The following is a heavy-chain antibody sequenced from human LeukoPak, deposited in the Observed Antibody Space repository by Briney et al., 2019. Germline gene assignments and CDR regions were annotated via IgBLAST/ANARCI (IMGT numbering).Heavy chain of an antibody. CDR3: AKDRGYYGT. J-gene: IGHJ5*02. CDR2: ISGSGDTT. V-gene: IGHV3-23*01. D-gene: IGHD3-10*01. Sequence: GGSLRLSCAASGFTFSSYAMTWVRQAPGKGLEWVSTISGSGDTTYYADSVKGRFTISRDNSKNTLSLQMNSLRAEDTAVYYCAKDRGYYGTWGQGTLVTVSS. CDR1: GFTFSSYA.